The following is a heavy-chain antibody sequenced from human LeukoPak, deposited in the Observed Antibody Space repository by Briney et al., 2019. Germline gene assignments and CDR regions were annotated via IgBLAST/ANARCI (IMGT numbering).Heavy chain of an antibody. CDR1: GYTFTNYD. CDR2: KNPNSGNS. Sequence: GASVKGSCKASGYTFTNYDINWVRQATGQGLEWMGYKNPNSGNSAYAQKLQGRVTITTDASITTAYMELSGLRSEDTALYYCAREGLDYWGQGTLVTVSS. CDR3: AREGLDY. V-gene: IGHV1-8*01. J-gene: IGHJ4*02.